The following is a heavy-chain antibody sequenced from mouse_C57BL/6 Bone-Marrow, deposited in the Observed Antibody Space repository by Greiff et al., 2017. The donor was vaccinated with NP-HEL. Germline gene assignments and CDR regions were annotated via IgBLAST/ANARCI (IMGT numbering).Heavy chain of an antibody. CDR1: GFSLTSYG. CDR3: ATYDGYDYYAMDY. Sequence: VKVVESGPGLVQPSQSLSITCTVSGFSLTSYGVHWVRQSPGKGLEWLGVIWSGGSTDYNAAFISSLSISKDNSKSQVFFKMNSLQADDTAIYYCATYDGYDYYAMDYWGQGTSVTVSS. CDR2: IWSGGST. J-gene: IGHJ4*01. D-gene: IGHD2-3*01. V-gene: IGHV2-2*01.